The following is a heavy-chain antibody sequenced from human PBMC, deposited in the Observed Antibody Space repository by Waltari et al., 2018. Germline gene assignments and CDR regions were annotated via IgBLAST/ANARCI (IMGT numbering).Heavy chain of an antibody. CDR3: VRDRGSYTFDY. CDR1: GFPLRSHE. J-gene: IGHJ4*02. V-gene: IGHV3-48*03. D-gene: IGHD1-26*01. Sequence: EVQVVESGGDVVQPGGSLSLSCSVSGFPLRSHEMRWVRQAPGKGLEWIAYISSSWGIIHYADSVRGRLTISRDAAKNSLYLQMHSLRAEDTAVYHCVRDRGSYTFDYWGQGTVVAVSS. CDR2: ISSSWGII.